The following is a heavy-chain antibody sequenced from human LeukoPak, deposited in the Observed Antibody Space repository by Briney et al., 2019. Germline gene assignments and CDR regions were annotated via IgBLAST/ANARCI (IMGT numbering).Heavy chain of an antibody. CDR2: IIPIFGTA. J-gene: IGHJ6*02. D-gene: IGHD6-13*01. CDR1: GGTFSSYA. Sequence: SVKVSCKASGGTFSSYAISWVRQAPGQGLEWMGGIIPIFGTANYAQKFQGRVTITADESTSTAYMELSSLRSEDTAVYYCARVDVAAAGTTTGDYYYYGMDVWSQGTTVTVSS. V-gene: IGHV1-69*01. CDR3: ARVDVAAAGTTTGDYYYYGMDV.